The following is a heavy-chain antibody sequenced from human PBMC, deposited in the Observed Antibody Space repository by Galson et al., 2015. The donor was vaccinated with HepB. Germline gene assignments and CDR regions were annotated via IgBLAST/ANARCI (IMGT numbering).Heavy chain of an antibody. V-gene: IGHV3-33*01. J-gene: IGHJ5*02. CDR2: IWYDGSNK. D-gene: IGHD1-7*01. CDR3: ARQGFRVELPHSNNWFDP. CDR1: GFTFSSYG. Sequence: SLRLSCAASGFTFSSYGMHWVRQAPGKGLEWVAVIWYDGSNKYYADSVKGRFTISRDNSKNTLYLQMNSLRAEDTAVYYCARQGFRVELPHSNNWFDPWGQGTLVTVSS.